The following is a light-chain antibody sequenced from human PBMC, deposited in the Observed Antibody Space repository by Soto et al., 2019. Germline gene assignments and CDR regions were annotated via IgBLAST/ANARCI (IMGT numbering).Light chain of an antibody. CDR3: QQYNSYSQT. CDR1: QGISSY. V-gene: IGKV1-8*01. Sequence: AIRMTQSPSSFSASTGDRFTITWRASQGISSYLAWYQQKPGKAPKLLIYAASTLQSGVPSRFSGSGSGTEFTLTISSLQPDDFATYYCQQYNSYSQTFGQGTKVDIK. J-gene: IGKJ1*01. CDR2: AAS.